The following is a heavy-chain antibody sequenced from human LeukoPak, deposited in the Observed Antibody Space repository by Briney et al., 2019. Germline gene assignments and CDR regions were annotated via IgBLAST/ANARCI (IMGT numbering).Heavy chain of an antibody. CDR2: ISGSGGST. Sequence: PGGSLRLSCAASGFTFSSYAMSWVRQAPGKGLEWVSAISGSGGSTYYADSVKGRFTISRDNSKNTLYLQMNSLRAEDAAVYYCAKAGSGWPRWGDYWGQGTLVTVSS. CDR3: AKAGSGWPRWGDY. V-gene: IGHV3-23*01. D-gene: IGHD6-19*01. CDR1: GFTFSSYA. J-gene: IGHJ4*02.